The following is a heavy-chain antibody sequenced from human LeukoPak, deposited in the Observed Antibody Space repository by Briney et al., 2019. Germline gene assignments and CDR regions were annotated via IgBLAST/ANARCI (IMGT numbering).Heavy chain of an antibody. V-gene: IGHV4-59*08. CDR1: GGSISNYY. J-gene: IGHJ5*02. CDR2: IYYSGST. CDR3: ARHTRSWFGP. Sequence: SETLSLTCTVSGGSISNYYWSWIRQSPGMGLEWIGYIYYSGSTNYNPSLRSRVTISVDTSKNQISLNLSSVTAADTAVYYCARHTRSWFGPWGQGTLVTVSS.